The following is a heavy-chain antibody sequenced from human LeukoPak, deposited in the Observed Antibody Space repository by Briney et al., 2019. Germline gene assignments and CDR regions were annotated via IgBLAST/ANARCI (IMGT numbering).Heavy chain of an antibody. CDR1: GDSISSFY. Sequence: SETLSLTCTVSGDSISSFYWSWIRQPAGKGLEWIGHIYTSGSTNYSPSLKSRVTMSVDTSKNQFSLKLSSVTAADTAVYYCARDVLAATGSFDYWGQGTQVTVSS. V-gene: IGHV4-4*07. CDR3: ARDVLAATGSFDY. D-gene: IGHD6-13*01. J-gene: IGHJ4*02. CDR2: IYTSGST.